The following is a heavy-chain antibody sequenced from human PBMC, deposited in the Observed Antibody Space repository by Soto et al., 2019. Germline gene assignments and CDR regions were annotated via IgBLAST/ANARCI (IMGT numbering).Heavy chain of an antibody. D-gene: IGHD3-16*01. CDR3: AKHGAFYFAD. V-gene: IGHV4-4*02. Sequence: QVHLQESGPGLVKPSGTLSLTCAVSRDSSRSPNWWSWVRQPPGKGLEWLGQIDQRGSSTYTPSLTSLKSRVTMSIEWSKNQLSLMLTSVTAADTAVYYCAKHGAFYFADWGHGTPVIGSS. J-gene: IGHJ4*01. CDR2: IDQRGSS. CDR1: RDSSRSPNW.